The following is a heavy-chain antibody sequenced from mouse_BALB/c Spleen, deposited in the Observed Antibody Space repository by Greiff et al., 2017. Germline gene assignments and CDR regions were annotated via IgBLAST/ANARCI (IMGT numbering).Heavy chain of an antibody. CDR3: ARELTGTDYYAMDY. CDR1: GDSITSGY. V-gene: IGHV3-8*02. CDR2: ISYSGST. J-gene: IGHJ4*01. D-gene: IGHD4-1*01. Sequence: EVKLQESGPSLVKPSQTLSLTCSVTGDSITSGYWNWIRKFPGNKLEYMGYISYSGSTYYNPSLKSRISITRDTSKNQYYLQLNSVTTEDTATYYCARELTGTDYYAMDYWGQGTSVTVSS.